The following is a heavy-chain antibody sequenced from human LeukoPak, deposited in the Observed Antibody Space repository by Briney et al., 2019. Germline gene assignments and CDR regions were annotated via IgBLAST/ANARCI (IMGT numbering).Heavy chain of an antibody. CDR1: GYSFTSYW. CDR3: ARAWGYYDSSGYSGLDY. J-gene: IGHJ4*02. V-gene: IGHV5-51*01. Sequence: GESLQISCQGSGYSFTSYWIGWVRQMPGKGLEWMGIIYPGDSDTRYSPSFQGQVTISADKSISTAYLQWSSLKASDTAMYYCARAWGYYDSSGYSGLDYWGQGTLVTVSS. CDR2: IYPGDSDT. D-gene: IGHD3-22*01.